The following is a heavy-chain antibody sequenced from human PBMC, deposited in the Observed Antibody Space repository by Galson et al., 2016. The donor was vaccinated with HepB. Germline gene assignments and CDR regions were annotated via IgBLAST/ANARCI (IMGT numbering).Heavy chain of an antibody. CDR3: ARDGYYYGPGSYGAATY. J-gene: IGHJ4*02. D-gene: IGHD3-10*01. Sequence: SLRLSCAASGFSFSSSAMHWVRQAPGKGLEWVAVISYHGSNKYYVDSVKGRFTISRDNSKNTLYLQMNSLRVEDTAMYYCARDGYYYGPGSYGAATYWGQGTPVTVSS. V-gene: IGHV3-30*04. CDR2: ISYHGSNK. CDR1: GFSFSSSA.